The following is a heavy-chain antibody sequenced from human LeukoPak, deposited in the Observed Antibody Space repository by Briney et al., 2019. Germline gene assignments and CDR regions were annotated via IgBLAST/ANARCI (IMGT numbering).Heavy chain of an antibody. Sequence: GGSLRLSCAASGFTFDDYAMHWVRQAPGKGLEWVSGISWNSGSIGYADSMKGRFTISRDNAKNSLYLQMNSLRAEDTALYYCAKARDSSGYYNTPSGFDPWGQGTLVTVSS. V-gene: IGHV3-9*01. CDR3: AKARDSSGYYNTPSGFDP. J-gene: IGHJ5*02. D-gene: IGHD3-22*01. CDR2: ISWNSGSI. CDR1: GFTFDDYA.